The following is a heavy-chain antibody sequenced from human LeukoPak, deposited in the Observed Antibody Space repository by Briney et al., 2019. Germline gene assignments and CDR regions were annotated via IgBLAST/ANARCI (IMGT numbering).Heavy chain of an antibody. Sequence: GGSLRLSCAASEFDFSSHAMTWVRQAPGKGLEWVSAISISGSKTYYADSVKGRFTISRDNSKNTLFLQMNSLRAEDTAVYYCAKNLYCGGGSCYPSALGMDVWGQGTTVTVSS. V-gene: IGHV3-23*01. D-gene: IGHD2-15*01. CDR3: AKNLYCGGGSCYPSALGMDV. CDR2: ISISGSKT. CDR1: EFDFSSHA. J-gene: IGHJ6*02.